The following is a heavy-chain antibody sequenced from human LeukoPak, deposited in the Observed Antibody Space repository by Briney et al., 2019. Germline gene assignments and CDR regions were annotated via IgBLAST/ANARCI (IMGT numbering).Heavy chain of an antibody. CDR3: ARDPDVTGTTVPNWFDP. V-gene: IGHV4-38-2*02. J-gene: IGHJ5*02. Sequence: SETLSLTCAVSGYSISSGYYWGWIRQPPGKGLEWIGCIYHSGSTYYNPSLKSRVTISVDTSKNQFSLKLSSVTAADTAVYYCARDPDVTGTTVPNWFDPWGQGTLVTVSS. CDR1: GYSISSGYY. D-gene: IGHD1-20*01. CDR2: IYHSGST.